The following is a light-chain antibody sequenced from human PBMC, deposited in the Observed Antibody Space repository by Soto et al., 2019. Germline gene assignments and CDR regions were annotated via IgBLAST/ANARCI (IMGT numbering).Light chain of an antibody. CDR2: DAS. CDR3: QQYYSYPPT. V-gene: IGKV3-11*01. J-gene: IGKJ3*01. CDR1: QSVSNY. Sequence: EIVLTQSPVTLSLSPGERATLSCRASQSVSNYLAWYQQKPGQAPRLLIYDASNRATGIPARFSGSGSGTDFTLTISCLQSEDFATYYCQQYYSYPPTFGPGTKVDIK.